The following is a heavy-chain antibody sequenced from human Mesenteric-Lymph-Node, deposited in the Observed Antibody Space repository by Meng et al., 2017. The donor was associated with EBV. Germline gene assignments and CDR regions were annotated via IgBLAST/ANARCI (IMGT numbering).Heavy chain of an antibody. CDR2: VNHAGTT. CDR1: GGSFTNYS. Sequence: QQWAAGLLKPAGTMSLTRACYGGSFTNYSCTWIRQPPGKGLEWIGEVNHAGTTIYNPSLESRVTISVDTSKNPFSLKLTSVTAADTAVYFCAALGSFASSIDPWGQGTLVTVSS. J-gene: IGHJ5*02. V-gene: IGHV4-34*01. D-gene: IGHD3-16*01. CDR3: AALGSFASSIDP.